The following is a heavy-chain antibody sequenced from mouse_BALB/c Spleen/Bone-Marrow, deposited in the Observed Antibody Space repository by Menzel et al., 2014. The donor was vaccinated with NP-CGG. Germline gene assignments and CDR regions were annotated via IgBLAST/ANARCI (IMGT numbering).Heavy chain of an antibody. J-gene: IGHJ2*01. V-gene: IGHV1-4*01. CDR3: ARVHRWSLDY. CDR1: GYTFTSYT. D-gene: IGHD6-2*01. Sequence: VQLQQSGAELARPGASVKMSCKASGYTFTSYTMHWVKQRPGQGLEWIGFINPSSNYTNYNQKFKDKATLTADKSSSTAYMQLSSLTSEDSAVYYCARVHRWSLDYWGQGTTLTVSS. CDR2: INPSSNYT.